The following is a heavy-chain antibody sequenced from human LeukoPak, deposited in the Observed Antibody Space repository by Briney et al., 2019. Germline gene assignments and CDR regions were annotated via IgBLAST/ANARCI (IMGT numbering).Heavy chain of an antibody. V-gene: IGHV3-11*01. J-gene: IGHJ4*02. CDR1: GFTFSDYY. CDR2: ISSSGSTI. D-gene: IGHD6-13*01. CDR3: AADPGIAAAGTTTFDY. Sequence: GGSLRLSCAASGFTFSDYYMSWIRQAPGKGLEWVSYISSSGSTIYYADSVKGRFTISRDNAKNSLYLQMNSLRAEDTAVYYCAADPGIAAAGTTTFDYWGQGTLVTVSS.